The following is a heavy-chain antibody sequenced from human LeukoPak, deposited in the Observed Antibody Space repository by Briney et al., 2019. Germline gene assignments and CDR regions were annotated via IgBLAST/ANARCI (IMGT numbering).Heavy chain of an antibody. Sequence: GESLRLSCTASGFTFSTYALSWVRQAPGKGLEWVSPIIPSGDATYYAASVKGRFTISRENSKNTLNLQMNSLRAEDTAVYYCARDHEDAFDIWGQGTMVTVSS. V-gene: IGHV3-23*01. CDR2: IIPSGDAT. J-gene: IGHJ3*02. CDR3: ARDHEDAFDI. CDR1: GFTFSTYA.